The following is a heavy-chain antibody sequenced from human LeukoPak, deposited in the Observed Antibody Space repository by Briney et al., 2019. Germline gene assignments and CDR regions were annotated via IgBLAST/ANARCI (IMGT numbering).Heavy chain of an antibody. CDR1: GGSISSGSYY. D-gene: IGHD2-15*01. J-gene: IGHJ5*02. CDR3: ASSGSSGDDWFDP. V-gene: IGHV4-61*01. Sequence: SQTLSLTCTVSGGSISSGSYYWSWIRQPPGKGLEWIGYIYYSGSTNYNPSLKSRVTISVDTSKNQFSLKLSSVTAADTAVYYCASSGSSGDDWFDPWGQGTLVTVSS. CDR2: IYYSGST.